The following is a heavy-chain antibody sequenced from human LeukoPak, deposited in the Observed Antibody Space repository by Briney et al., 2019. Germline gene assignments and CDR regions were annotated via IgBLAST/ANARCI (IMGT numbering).Heavy chain of an antibody. CDR3: ARVGAQYQLLSPNWFHP. V-gene: IGHV4-59*11. D-gene: IGHD2-2*01. CDR2: IYYSGST. CDR1: RGSISSHY. J-gene: IGHJ5*02. Sequence: PSETLSLTPTVSRGSISSHYWSWIRQPPGKGLEWIVYIYYSGSTNYNTSLKSRVTISLDTSKNQFSLKLSSVTAARTGLYYCARVGAQYQLLSPNWFHPWGQGTLVSVSS.